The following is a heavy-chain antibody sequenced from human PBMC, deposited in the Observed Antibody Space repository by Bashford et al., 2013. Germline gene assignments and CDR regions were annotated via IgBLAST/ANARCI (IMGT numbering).Heavy chain of an antibody. Sequence: VRQAPGKGLEWVSAISGSSGSTYYADSVKGRFTISRDNSMHTLYLQMNSLRAEDTAVYYCGRGKYSGFDIWGQGTMVTVSS. V-gene: IGHV3-23*01. CDR2: ISGSSGST. CDR3: GRGKYSGFDI. J-gene: IGHJ3*02. D-gene: IGHD1-26*01.